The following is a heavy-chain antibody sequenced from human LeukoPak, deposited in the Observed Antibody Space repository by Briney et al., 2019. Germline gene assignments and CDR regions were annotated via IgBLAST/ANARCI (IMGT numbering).Heavy chain of an antibody. D-gene: IGHD3-22*01. CDR1: GFTFTSYG. J-gene: IGHJ4*02. CDR3: ARGHYYDSSRYYNAFYFDH. CDR2: ISGYNGNT. Sequence: ASVKVSCKASGFTFTSYGITWVRQAPGQGLEWMGWISGYNGNTNYAQNLQGRVTLTTETSTSTAYMELRSLRSDDTAVYYCARGHYYDSSRYYNAFYFDHWSQGTLVTVSS. V-gene: IGHV1-18*01.